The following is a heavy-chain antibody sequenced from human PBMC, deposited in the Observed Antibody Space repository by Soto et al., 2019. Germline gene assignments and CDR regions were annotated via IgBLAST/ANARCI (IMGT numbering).Heavy chain of an antibody. Sequence: EVQLVESGGGLVQPGGSLRLSCAASGFTFSSYSMNWVHQAPGKGLEWVSYISSSSSTIYYADSVKGRFTISRDNAKNSLYLQMNSLRDEDTAVYYCARDQGYYVGLNGMDVWGQGTTVTVSS. J-gene: IGHJ6*02. V-gene: IGHV3-48*02. CDR2: ISSSSSTI. D-gene: IGHD3-10*02. CDR1: GFTFSSYS. CDR3: ARDQGYYVGLNGMDV.